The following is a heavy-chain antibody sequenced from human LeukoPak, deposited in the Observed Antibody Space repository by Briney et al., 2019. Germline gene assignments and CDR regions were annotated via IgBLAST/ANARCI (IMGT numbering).Heavy chain of an antibody. V-gene: IGHV4-59*01. CDR3: ARGARYFDWLFSR. CDR1: GGSISSYY. CDR2: IYYSGST. D-gene: IGHD3-9*01. J-gene: IGHJ4*02. Sequence: PSETLSLTCPVSGGSISSYYRSWIRQPPGKGLEWIGYIYYSGSTNYNPSLKSRVTISVDTSKNQFSLKLSSVTAADTAVYYCARGARYFDWLFSRWGQGTLVTVSS.